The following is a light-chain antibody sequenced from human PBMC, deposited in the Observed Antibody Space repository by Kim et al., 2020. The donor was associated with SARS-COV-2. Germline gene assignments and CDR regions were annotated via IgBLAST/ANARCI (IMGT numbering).Light chain of an antibody. CDR1: GMDVGYYIS. V-gene: IGLV2-14*03. J-gene: IGLJ1*01. Sequence: GQSFHIACTGTGMDVGYYISVSWYQQHPGKAPKLIMYDVSERASGVSNLFSGSQSGNTASLTISGLRAEDEADYYCSSHTTSSTYVFGSGTRVTVL. CDR3: SSHTTSSTYV. CDR2: DVS.